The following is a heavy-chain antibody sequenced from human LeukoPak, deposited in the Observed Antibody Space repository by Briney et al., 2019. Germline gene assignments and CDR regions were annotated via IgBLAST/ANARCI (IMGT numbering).Heavy chain of an antibody. CDR2: IYGSGST. CDR3: ARRPVDTAMGAVWYFDL. D-gene: IGHD5-18*01. Sequence: SETLSLTCNVTGASISSWYWSWIRQPPGKGLEWIGDIYGSGSTNYNPSLKSRVSMSADTSKNQISLKLSSVTAADTAVYYCARRPVDTAMGAVWYFDLWGRGTLVTVSS. J-gene: IGHJ2*01. V-gene: IGHV4-59*08. CDR1: GASISSWY.